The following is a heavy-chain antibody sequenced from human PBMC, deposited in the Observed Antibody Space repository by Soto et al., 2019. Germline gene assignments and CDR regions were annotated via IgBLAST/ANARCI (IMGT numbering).Heavy chain of an antibody. CDR3: AKPGYSSDWSRLQH. J-gene: IGHJ1*01. D-gene: IGHD6-19*01. Sequence: EVQLLDSGGGLVQPGGSLILSCVACGFSFSNNGMTWLRQPPGKGLEWIAGISGSGGTTYYTDSLRGRFTISRDNSKNTLYLQMTSLRVDDTAVYYCAKPGYSSDWSRLQHWGQGTLITVS. CDR1: GFSFSNNG. CDR2: ISGSGGTT. V-gene: IGHV3-23*01.